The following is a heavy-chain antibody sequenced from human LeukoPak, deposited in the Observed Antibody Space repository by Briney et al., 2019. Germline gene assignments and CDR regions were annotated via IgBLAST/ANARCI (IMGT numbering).Heavy chain of an antibody. V-gene: IGHV3-15*01. CDR3: TTDLIVVVIDAFDT. CDR2: IKSKTDGGTT. J-gene: IGHJ3*02. CDR1: GFTFSNAW. D-gene: IGHD3-22*01. Sequence: GGSLRLSCAASGFTFSNAWMSWVRQAPGKGLEWVGRIKSKTDGGTTDYAAPVKGRFTISRDDSKNTLYLQMNSLKTEDTAVYYCTTDLIVVVIDAFDTWGQGTMVTVSS.